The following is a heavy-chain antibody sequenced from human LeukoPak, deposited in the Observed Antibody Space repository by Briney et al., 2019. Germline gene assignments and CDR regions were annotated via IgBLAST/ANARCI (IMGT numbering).Heavy chain of an antibody. D-gene: IGHD5-12*01. CDR3: ARGGYQPYYFYMDV. J-gene: IGHJ6*03. V-gene: IGHV3-30*04. CDR2: VSFNGHDT. Sequence: PGGSLRLSCAASGVSFSTYAMHGVRQAPGKGLEWVAVVSFNGHDTYYADSVKGRFNISRDNFKNTLYLQINSLRTEDTAVYYCARGGYQPYYFYMDVWGRGTTVTVSS. CDR1: GVSFSTYA.